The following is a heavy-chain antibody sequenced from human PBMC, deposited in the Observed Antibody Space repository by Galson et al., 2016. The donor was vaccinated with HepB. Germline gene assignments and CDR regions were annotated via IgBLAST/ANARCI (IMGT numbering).Heavy chain of an antibody. V-gene: IGHV3-23*01. D-gene: IGHD5-18*01. CDR1: GFTFSRYA. Sequence: LRLSCAASGFTFSRYAMSWVRQAPGKGLEWVSSITGSGTTIYYADSVKGRFTISRDNSKNTLYLQLSSLRAEDTAVYYCAKDRADTAMIHYYFDYWGQGTLVTVSS. CDR2: ITGSGTTI. J-gene: IGHJ4*02. CDR3: AKDRADTAMIHYYFDY.